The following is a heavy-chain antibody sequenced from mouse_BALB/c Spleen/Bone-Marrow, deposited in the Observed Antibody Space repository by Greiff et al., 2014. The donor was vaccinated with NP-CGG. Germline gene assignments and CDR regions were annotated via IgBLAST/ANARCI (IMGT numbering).Heavy chain of an antibody. CDR1: GFNIKDTY. CDR2: IDPANGNT. V-gene: IGHV14-3*02. CDR3: ASYYCGSSSFAY. D-gene: IGHD1-1*01. J-gene: IGHJ3*01. Sequence: EVQLQQSGAELVKPGASVKLSCTASGFNIKDTYMHWVKQRPEQGLEWIGRIDPANGNTKYDPKFQGEATITADTSSNTAYLQLSSLTSEDTAVYYCASYYCGSSSFAYWGQGTLVTVSA.